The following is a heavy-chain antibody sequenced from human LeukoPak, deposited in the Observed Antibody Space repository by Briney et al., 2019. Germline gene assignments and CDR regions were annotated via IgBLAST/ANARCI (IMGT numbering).Heavy chain of an antibody. CDR2: IRSKAYGGTT. J-gene: IGHJ6*04. CDR1: GFTFGDYA. CDR3: TRVAWFRTTGWYYYGMDV. V-gene: IGHV3-49*04. Sequence: GGSLRLSCTASGFTFGDYAMSWVRQAPGKGLEWVGFIRSKAYGGTTEYAASVKGRFTISRDDSKSIAYLQMNSLKTEDTAVYYCTRVAWFRTTGWYYYGMDVWGKGTTVTVSS. D-gene: IGHD3-10*01.